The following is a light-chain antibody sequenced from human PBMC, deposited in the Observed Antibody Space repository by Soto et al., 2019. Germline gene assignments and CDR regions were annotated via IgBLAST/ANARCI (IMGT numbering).Light chain of an antibody. CDR3: QSYDSSLSGVV. CDR1: SSNIGAVYD. Sequence: QSVLTQPPSVSGAPGQRVTISCTGSSSNIGAVYDVHWYQQLPGTAPKLLIYGNSNRPSGVPDRFSGSKSGTSASLAITGLQAEDEADYYCQSYDSSLSGVVFGGGTKLTVL. V-gene: IGLV1-40*01. J-gene: IGLJ2*01. CDR2: GNS.